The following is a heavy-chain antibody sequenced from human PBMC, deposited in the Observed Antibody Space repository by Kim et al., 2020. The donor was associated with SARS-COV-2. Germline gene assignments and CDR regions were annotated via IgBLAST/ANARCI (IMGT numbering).Heavy chain of an antibody. CDR3: ARGRDGDCVRRALDS. V-gene: IGHV4-59*09. J-gene: IGHJ4*02. D-gene: IGHD3-10*02. Sequence: SLNRRVTISVDTSKNQLSLRLSTVTAADTAVYYCARGRDGDCVRRALDSWGQGTLVTVSS.